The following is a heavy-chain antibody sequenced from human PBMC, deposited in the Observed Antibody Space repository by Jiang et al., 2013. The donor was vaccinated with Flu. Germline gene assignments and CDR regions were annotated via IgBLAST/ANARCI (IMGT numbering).Heavy chain of an antibody. Sequence: SLTCTVSGDSINKYYWSWIRQPPGKGLEWIGYIYYSGSTNNNPSLKSRVHLSMDTSNNRFSLELTSVTAADTAIYYCARHSTGSWFYDFWSGFMDWGQGSLVTVSS. CDR3: ARHSTGSWFYDFWSGFMD. CDR1: GDSINKYY. CDR2: IYYSGST. D-gene: IGHD3-3*01. V-gene: IGHV4-59*08. J-gene: IGHJ4*02.